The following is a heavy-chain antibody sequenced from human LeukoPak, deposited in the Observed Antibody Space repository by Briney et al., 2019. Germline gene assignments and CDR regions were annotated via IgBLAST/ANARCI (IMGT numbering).Heavy chain of an antibody. V-gene: IGHV4-34*01. CDR1: GGSFSGYY. Sequence: PSETLSLTCAVYGGSFSGYYWSWIRQPPGKGLEWIGEINHSGSTNYNPSLKSRVTISVDTSKNQLSLKLSSVTAADTAVYYCARGKYYDSSGYSRRAFDIWGQGTMVTVSS. D-gene: IGHD3-22*01. CDR3: ARGKYYDSSGYSRRAFDI. CDR2: INHSGST. J-gene: IGHJ3*02.